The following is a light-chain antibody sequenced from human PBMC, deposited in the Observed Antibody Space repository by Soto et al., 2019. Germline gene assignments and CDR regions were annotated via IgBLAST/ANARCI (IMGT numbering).Light chain of an antibody. Sequence: DIVMTQTPLSSPVTLGQPASISCRSSQSLVHRDGNTYLSWLQQRPGQPPRLLVYKTSNRFSGVPDRFSGSGAGTDFTLKISRVEAEDVGVYYCMQVTQFPSTFGQGTKLEIK. J-gene: IGKJ2*01. V-gene: IGKV2-24*01. CDR1: QSLVHRDGNTY. CDR2: KTS. CDR3: MQVTQFPST.